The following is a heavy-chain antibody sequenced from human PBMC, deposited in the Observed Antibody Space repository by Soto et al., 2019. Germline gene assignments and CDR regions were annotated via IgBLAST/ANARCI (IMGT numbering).Heavy chain of an antibody. CDR3: ARDPDIVVVVAATPSYYYGMDV. V-gene: IGHV1-69*01. D-gene: IGHD2-15*01. Sequence: QVQLVQSGAEVKKPGSSVKVSCKASGGTFSSYAISWVRQAPGQGLEWMGGIIPIFGTANYAQKFQGRVTIPADESTSTAYMELSSLRSEDTAVYYCARDPDIVVVVAATPSYYYGMDVWGQGTTVTVSS. CDR1: GGTFSSYA. J-gene: IGHJ6*02. CDR2: IIPIFGTA.